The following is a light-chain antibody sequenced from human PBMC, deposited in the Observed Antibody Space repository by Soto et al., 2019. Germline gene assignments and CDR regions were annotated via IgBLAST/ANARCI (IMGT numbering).Light chain of an antibody. CDR3: QQANSFPHT. J-gene: IGKJ5*01. V-gene: IGKV1-12*01. CDR2: AAS. Sequence: DIQMTQSPSSLSASVGDRVTITCRASQGISTYLNWYQQKPGKAPKFLIYAASTLQSGVPSRFSGSGSGTDFTLTISSLQPEDFATYYCQQANSFPHTFGQGTRLEIK. CDR1: QGISTY.